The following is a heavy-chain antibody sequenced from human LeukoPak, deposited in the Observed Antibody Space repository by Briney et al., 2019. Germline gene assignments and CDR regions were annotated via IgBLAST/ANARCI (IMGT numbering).Heavy chain of an antibody. V-gene: IGHV3-21*01. J-gene: IGHJ5*02. D-gene: IGHD4-11*01. CDR2: ITSRSSYK. CDR3: ARDNPDYSNNWWFDP. CDR1: GSTFSTYS. Sequence: RPGGSLRLSCEASGSTFSTYSMNWVRQAPGKGLEWVSSITSRSSYKYYADSVKGRFTISRDDAKNSLYLQMNSLRVEDTAVYYCARDNPDYSNNWWFDPWGQGTLVTVSS.